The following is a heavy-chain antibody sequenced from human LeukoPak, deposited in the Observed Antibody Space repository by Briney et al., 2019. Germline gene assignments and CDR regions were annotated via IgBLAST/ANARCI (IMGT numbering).Heavy chain of an antibody. CDR1: GYTFTNYG. CDR2: TSPYNGDT. Sequence: ASVKVSCKASGYTFTNYGISWVRQAPGQGLEWMGWTSPYNGDTNYAQKLQGRVTMTTDTSTSTAYMELRSLRSDDTAVYYCTRTNPNKGYFDYWGQGTLVTVSS. CDR3: TRTNPNKGYFDY. D-gene: IGHD1-14*01. V-gene: IGHV1-18*01. J-gene: IGHJ4*02.